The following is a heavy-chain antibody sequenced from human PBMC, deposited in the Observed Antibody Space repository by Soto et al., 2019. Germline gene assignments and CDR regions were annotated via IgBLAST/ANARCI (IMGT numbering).Heavy chain of an antibody. CDR3: ARELRGYYYGMDV. CDR1: GGSISSGDYY. CDR2: IYYSGST. Sequence: SETLSLTCTVSGGSISSGDYYWSWIRQPPGKGLEWIGYIYYSGSTYYNPSLKSRVTISVDTSKNQFSLKLSSVTAADTAVYYCARELRGYYYGMDVWGQGTTVTVSS. V-gene: IGHV4-30-4*01. D-gene: IGHD4-17*01. J-gene: IGHJ6*02.